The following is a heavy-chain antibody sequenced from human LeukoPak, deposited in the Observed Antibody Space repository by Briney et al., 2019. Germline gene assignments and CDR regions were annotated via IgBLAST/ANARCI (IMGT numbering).Heavy chain of an antibody. V-gene: IGHV3-23*01. CDR1: GSGFIFSNYG. CDR3: AKGGYYDSSGYLTD. CDR2: ISGTGAST. D-gene: IGHD3-22*01. Sequence: GGSLRLSCAASGSGFIFSNYGMRWVRQAPGKGLEWVSAISGTGASTFYADSVKGRCIVSRDNPKKTVHLQMTNLRAEDTGVYYCAKGGYYDSSGYLTDWGQGTLVTVSS. J-gene: IGHJ4*02.